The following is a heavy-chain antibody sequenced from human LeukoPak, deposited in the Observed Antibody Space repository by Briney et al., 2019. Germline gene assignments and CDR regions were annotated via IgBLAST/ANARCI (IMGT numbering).Heavy chain of an antibody. Sequence: PGGSLRLSCAASGFTFSSYAMHWVRQAPGKGLEWVAVISYDGSNKYYADSVKGRFTISRDTSKNTLFLQMNSLRAEDTAVYYCTRGGLFTYDSSGYPIDFWGQGTLVTVSS. CDR1: GFTFSSYA. V-gene: IGHV3-30-3*01. CDR3: TRGGLFTYDSSGYPIDF. J-gene: IGHJ4*02. D-gene: IGHD3-22*01. CDR2: ISYDGSNK.